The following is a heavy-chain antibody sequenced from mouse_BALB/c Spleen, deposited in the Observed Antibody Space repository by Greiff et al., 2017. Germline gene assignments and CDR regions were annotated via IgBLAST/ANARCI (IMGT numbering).Heavy chain of an antibody. CDR3: ARGDGTWFAY. J-gene: IGHJ3*01. V-gene: IGHV14-3*02. Sequence: EVKLQESGAELVKPGASVKLSCTASGFNIKDTYMHWVKQRPEQGLEWIGRIDPANGNTKYDPKFQGKATITADTSSNTAYLQLSSLTSEDTAVYYCARGDGTWFAYGGQGTLVTVSA. CDR1: GFNIKDTY. CDR2: IDPANGNT. D-gene: IGHD3-3*01.